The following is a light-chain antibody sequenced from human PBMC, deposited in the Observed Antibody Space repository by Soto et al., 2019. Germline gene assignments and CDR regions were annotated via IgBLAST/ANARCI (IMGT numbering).Light chain of an antibody. V-gene: IGLV2-14*01. J-gene: IGLJ1*01. CDR1: SSDVGGYNY. Sequence: QSVLTQPASVSGSPGQSITISCTGTSSDVGGYNYVSWHQQHPGKAPKLVIYDVSNRPSGISNRFSGSKSGNTASLTISGLQTEDEADYYCNSYTSSGTHVFGTGTQLTVL. CDR2: DVS. CDR3: NSYTSSGTHV.